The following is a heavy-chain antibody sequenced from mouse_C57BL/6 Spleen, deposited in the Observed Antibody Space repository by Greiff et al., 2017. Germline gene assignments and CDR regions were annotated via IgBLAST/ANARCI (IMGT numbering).Heavy chain of an antibody. J-gene: IGHJ2*01. CDR1: GYTFTSYG. Sequence: QVQLQQSGAELARPGASVKLSCKASGYTFTSYGISWVKQRTGQGLEWIGEIYPRSGNTYYNEKFKGKATLTADKSSSTAYMELSSLTSEDSAVYFCAREGGWLWVDYWGQGTTLTVSS. CDR3: AREGGWLWVDY. V-gene: IGHV1-81*01. D-gene: IGHD1-1*02. CDR2: IYPRSGNT.